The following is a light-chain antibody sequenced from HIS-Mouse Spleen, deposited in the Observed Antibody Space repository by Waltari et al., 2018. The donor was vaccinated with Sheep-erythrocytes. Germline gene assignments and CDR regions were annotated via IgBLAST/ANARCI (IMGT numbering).Light chain of an antibody. J-gene: IGLJ3*02. CDR3: CSYAGSSTPWV. Sequence: QSALTQPPSASGSPGQSVTISCTGTSSDVGGYNYVSWYQQHPGKAPKLMIYEGSKRPSGVSNRFSGSKSGNTASLTISGLQAEDEADYYCCSYAGSSTPWVFGGGT. V-gene: IGLV2-23*01. CDR1: SSDVGGYNY. CDR2: EGS.